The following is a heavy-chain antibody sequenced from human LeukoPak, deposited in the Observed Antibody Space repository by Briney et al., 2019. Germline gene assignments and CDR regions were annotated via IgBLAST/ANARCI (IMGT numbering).Heavy chain of an antibody. Sequence: ASVKVSCKTSGYTFTNYGISWVRQAPGQGLEWMGWISTYDGNTDYLQKFQGRVIMTKDTTTNTSYMEPTSLRSDDTAVYYCARDLLDFWSAPAYLDYWGQGTLVTVSS. CDR3: ARDLLDFWSAPAYLDY. D-gene: IGHD3-3*01. CDR2: ISTYDGNT. J-gene: IGHJ4*02. CDR1: GYTFTNYG. V-gene: IGHV1-18*01.